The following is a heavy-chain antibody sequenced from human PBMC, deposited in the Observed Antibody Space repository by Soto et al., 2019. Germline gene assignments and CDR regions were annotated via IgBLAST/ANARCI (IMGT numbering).Heavy chain of an antibody. D-gene: IGHD6-19*01. CDR1: GGSISGSPYH. CDR2: IDDIGKV. V-gene: IGHV4-39*02. CDR3: AIPPPIEVAGPDY. Sequence: SETLSLTCTVSGGSISGSPYHWGWIRQPPGKGLEWIGSIDDIGKVYYNPSLTGRATLLVDTSKNRFSLNLNSVTAADTAVYYCAIPPPIEVAGPDYWGQGTLVTVSS. J-gene: IGHJ4*02.